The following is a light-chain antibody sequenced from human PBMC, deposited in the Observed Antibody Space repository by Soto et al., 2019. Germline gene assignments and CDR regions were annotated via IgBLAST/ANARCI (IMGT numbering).Light chain of an antibody. V-gene: IGLV2-14*01. CDR2: EVS. Sequence: QSALTQPASVSGSPGQSITISCTGTSSDVGGYNYVSWYQQHPGKAPKLMIYEVSTRPSGVSNRFSGSKSGNTASLTISGLQAGDEADYYCSSYRSSSTPVVFGGGTKLPVL. J-gene: IGLJ2*01. CDR3: SSYRSSSTPVV. CDR1: SSDVGGYNY.